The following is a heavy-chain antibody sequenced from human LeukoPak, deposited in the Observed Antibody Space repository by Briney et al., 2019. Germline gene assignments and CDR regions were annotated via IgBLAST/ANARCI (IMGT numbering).Heavy chain of an antibody. V-gene: IGHV3-23*01. CDR3: AKGPYCTNGVCYTGLAEY. J-gene: IGHJ4*02. CDR1: GFTFSSYA. Sequence: GGSLRLSCAASGFTFSSYAMSWVRQAPGKGLEWVSAISGSGGSTYYAGSVKGRFTISRDNSKNTLYLQMNSPRAEDTAVYYCAKGPYCTNGVCYTGLAEYWGQGTLVTVSS. CDR2: ISGSGGST. D-gene: IGHD2-8*01.